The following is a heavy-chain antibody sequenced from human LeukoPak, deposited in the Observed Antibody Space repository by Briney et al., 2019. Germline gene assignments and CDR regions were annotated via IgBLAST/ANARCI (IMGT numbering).Heavy chain of an antibody. CDR1: GFTFSNYW. Sequence: GGSLRLSCAASGFTFSNYWMSWVRQAPGKGLEWVANIKQDGSEKYYVDSVKGRFTISRDNAKNSLYLQMKSLRAEDTAVYYCTREDNWYFDLWGRGNLVTVSS. J-gene: IGHJ2*01. CDR3: TREDNWYFDL. CDR2: IKQDGSEK. V-gene: IGHV3-7*05.